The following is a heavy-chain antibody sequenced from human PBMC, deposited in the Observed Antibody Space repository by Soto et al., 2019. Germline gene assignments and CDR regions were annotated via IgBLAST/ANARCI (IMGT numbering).Heavy chain of an antibody. CDR2: IYYSGTT. Sequence: PSETLSLTCTVSGGSITNYYWSWIRQPPGKGLEWIGYIYYSGTTNYNPSIKSRVTISVDTSKNQFSLKLSFVTAGDTAVYYCARASDIVVVSTPQWWFDPWGQGTLVTVS. CDR3: ARASDIVVVSTPQWWFDP. CDR1: GGSITNYY. J-gene: IGHJ5*02. D-gene: IGHD2-2*01. V-gene: IGHV4-59*08.